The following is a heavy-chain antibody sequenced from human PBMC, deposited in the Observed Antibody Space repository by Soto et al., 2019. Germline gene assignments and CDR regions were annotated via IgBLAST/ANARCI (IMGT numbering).Heavy chain of an antibody. CDR3: ARYKSNYYYGMDF. Sequence: TSETLSLTCAVSGGSISSGGYSWSWIRQPPGKGLEWIGYIYHSGSTYYNPSLKSRVTISVDTSKNQFSLKLSSVTAADTAVYYCARYKSNYYYGMDFWGQGTLVTVSS. D-gene: IGHD5-12*01. CDR1: GGSISSGGYS. CDR2: IYHSGST. V-gene: IGHV4-30-2*02. J-gene: IGHJ6*02.